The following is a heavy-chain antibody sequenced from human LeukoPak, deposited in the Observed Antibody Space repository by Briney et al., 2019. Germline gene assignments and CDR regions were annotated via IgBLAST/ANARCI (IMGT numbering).Heavy chain of an antibody. J-gene: IGHJ4*02. CDR1: GVSISGGPYY. CDR2: IYHSGST. D-gene: IGHD6-19*01. CDR3: ARGYYSGWRYFDY. Sequence: SETLSLTCTVSGVSISGGPYYWSWIGQHPGKGLEWIGSIYHSGSTYYNPSLKSRVIISVDTSKNQFSLKLSSVTAADTAVYYCARGYYSGWRYFDYWGQGTLVTVSS. V-gene: IGHV4-31*03.